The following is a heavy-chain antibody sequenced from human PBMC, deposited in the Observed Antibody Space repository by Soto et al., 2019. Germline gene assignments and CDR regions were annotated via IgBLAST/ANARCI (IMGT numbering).Heavy chain of an antibody. D-gene: IGHD3-22*01. V-gene: IGHV3-23*01. CDR1: GFIFSSYA. CDR3: AKDDYYDSIGYYRY. Sequence: TGGSLRLSCAASGFIFSSYAMSWVRQAPGKGLEWVSAISGSGGSTYYADSVKGRFTISRDNSKNMLYLQMNSLRAEDTAVYFCAKDDYYDSIGYYRYWGQGTLVTVSS. CDR2: ISGSGGST. J-gene: IGHJ4*02.